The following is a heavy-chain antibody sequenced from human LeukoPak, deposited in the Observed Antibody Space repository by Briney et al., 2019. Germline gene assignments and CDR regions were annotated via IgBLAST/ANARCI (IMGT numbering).Heavy chain of an antibody. CDR2: IWYDGSNK. J-gene: IGHJ4*02. CDR3: AKDSGEGMITFGGVIVTTFDY. CDR1: GFTFSSYG. V-gene: IGHV3-30*02. D-gene: IGHD3-16*02. Sequence: PGGSLRLSCAASGFTFSSYGMHWVRQAPGKGLEWVAVIWYDGSNKYYADSVKGRFTISRDNSKNTLYLQMNSLRAEDTAVYYCAKDSGEGMITFGGVIVTTFDYWGQGTLVTVSS.